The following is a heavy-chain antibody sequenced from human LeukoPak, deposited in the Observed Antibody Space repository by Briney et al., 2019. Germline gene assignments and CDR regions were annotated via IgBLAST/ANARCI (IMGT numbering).Heavy chain of an antibody. V-gene: IGHV4-61*02. CDR1: GGSISSGSYY. Sequence: SETLSLTCTVSGGSISSGSYYWSWIRQPAGKGLEWIGRIYTSGSTNYNPSLKSRVTISVDTSKNQFSLKLSSVTAADTAVYYCARERYYYDSSGYYPDAFDIWGQGTMVTVSS. CDR3: ARERYYYDSSGYYPDAFDI. CDR2: IYTSGST. D-gene: IGHD3-22*01. J-gene: IGHJ3*02.